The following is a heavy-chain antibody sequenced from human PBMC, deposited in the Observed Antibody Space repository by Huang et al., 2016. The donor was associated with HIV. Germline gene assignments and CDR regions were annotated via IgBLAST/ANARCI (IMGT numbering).Heavy chain of an antibody. Sequence: VQLVESGGGVVQPGRSLRLACAASGVSFSTYGLHWDRQALGKGLGLVAVISYDGSNKYYAHSGKGRFTISRDTSENKVYLQMNSLRHEDTAVYYCAKDGADEEWDIDYWGQGTLVTVSS. CDR1: GVSFSTYG. CDR3: AKDGADEEWDIDY. V-gene: IGHV3-30*18. J-gene: IGHJ4*02. D-gene: IGHD1-26*01. CDR2: ISYDGSNK.